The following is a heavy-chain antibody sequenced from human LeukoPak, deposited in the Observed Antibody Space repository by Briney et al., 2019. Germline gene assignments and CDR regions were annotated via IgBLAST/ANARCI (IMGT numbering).Heavy chain of an antibody. D-gene: IGHD3-22*01. V-gene: IGHV4-31*03. CDR2: IYYSGST. CDR3: ARASTMIVVIGWFDP. CDR1: GGSISSGGYY. J-gene: IGHJ5*02. Sequence: SETLSLTCTVSGGSISSGGYYWSWIRQHPGKGLEWIGYIYYSGSTYYNPSLKSRVTISVDTSKNQFSLKLSSVTAADTAVYYCARASTMIVVIGWFDPWGQGTLVTVSS.